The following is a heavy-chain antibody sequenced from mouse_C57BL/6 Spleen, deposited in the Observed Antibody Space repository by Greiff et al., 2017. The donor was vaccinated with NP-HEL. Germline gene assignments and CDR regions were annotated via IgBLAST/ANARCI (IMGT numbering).Heavy chain of an antibody. CDR3: VDYYGSSPFAY. V-gene: IGHV1-82*01. D-gene: IGHD1-1*01. Sequence: QVQLKESGPELVKPGASVKISCKASGYAFSSSWMNWVKQRPGKGLEWIGRIYPGDGDTKYNGKFKGKATLTADKSSSTAYMQLSSLTSEDSAVYFCVDYYGSSPFAYWGQGTLVTVSA. CDR2: IYPGDGDT. CDR1: GYAFSSSW. J-gene: IGHJ3*01.